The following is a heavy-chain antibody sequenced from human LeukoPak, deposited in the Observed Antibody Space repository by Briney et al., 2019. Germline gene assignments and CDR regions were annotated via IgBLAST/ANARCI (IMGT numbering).Heavy chain of an antibody. CDR1: GFIFSTCA. Sequence: GGSLRLSCTASGFIFSTCAMSWVRQAPGKGLEWVSAISGSGGTTYYADSVKGRFTIPRDNSKNTLFLQMNSLRAEDTAVYYCAKDRPSSSWFDGYDFWGQGTMVTVSS. J-gene: IGHJ3*01. D-gene: IGHD6-13*01. CDR2: ISGSGGTT. CDR3: AKDRPSSSWFDGYDF. V-gene: IGHV3-23*01.